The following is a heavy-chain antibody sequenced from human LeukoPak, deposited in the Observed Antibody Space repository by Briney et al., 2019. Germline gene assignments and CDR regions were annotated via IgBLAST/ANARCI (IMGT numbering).Heavy chain of an antibody. V-gene: IGHV3-74*01. CDR3: AKDRGVIVPAGMAT. CDR1: GFTFSNYW. D-gene: IGHD2-2*01. J-gene: IGHJ5*02. Sequence: PGGSLRLSCAASGFTFSNYWMHWVRQAPGKGLVWVSRISSDGSSTSYADSVKGRFTISRDNAKNTLYLQMNSLRAEETAVYYCAKDRGVIVPAGMATWGQGTLVTVSS. CDR2: ISSDGSST.